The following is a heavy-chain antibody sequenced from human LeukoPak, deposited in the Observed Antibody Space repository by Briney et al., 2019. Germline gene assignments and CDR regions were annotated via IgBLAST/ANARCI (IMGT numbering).Heavy chain of an antibody. J-gene: IGHJ4*02. D-gene: IGHD5-18*01. CDR3: ARDSYSYGYGGFDY. Sequence: SQTLPLTCTVSGGSISSGDRYWSWIRQSPGKGLEWIGYIYSTGNTYYNPSLKSRVIISVDTSKNQFSLELNSVTAADTAVYYCARDSYSYGYGGFDYWGQGILVTVSS. CDR2: IYSTGNT. CDR1: GGSISSGDRY. V-gene: IGHV4-30-4*01.